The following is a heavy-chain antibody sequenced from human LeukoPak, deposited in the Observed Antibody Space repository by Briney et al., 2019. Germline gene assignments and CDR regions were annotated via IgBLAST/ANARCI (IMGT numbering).Heavy chain of an antibody. CDR3: AKVGSDYYDSSGYYPVGY. Sequence: ASVKVSCKASGYTFTSYYMHWVRQAPGQGLEWMGIINPSGGSTSYAQKFQGRVTMTRDTSTSTVYMELSSLRSEDTAVYYCAKVGSDYYDSSGYYPVGYWGQGTLVTVSS. CDR1: GYTFTSYY. J-gene: IGHJ4*02. CDR2: INPSGGST. D-gene: IGHD3-22*01. V-gene: IGHV1-46*01.